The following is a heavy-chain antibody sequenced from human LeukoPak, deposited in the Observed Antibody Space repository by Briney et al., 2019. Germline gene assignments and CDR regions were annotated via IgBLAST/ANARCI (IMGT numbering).Heavy chain of an antibody. CDR3: AVSNGGYGP. CDR2: INSDGTTT. CDR1: AFNFTAYW. V-gene: IGHV3-74*01. D-gene: IGHD5-12*01. J-gene: IGHJ5*02. Sequence: GGSLGLSCASSAFNFTAYWMHWVRQDPRQGLLWVARINSDGTTTNYADSVKGRFTISRDNAKNTLFLQMNSLRAEDTAVYFCAVSNGGYGPWGQGALVTVSS.